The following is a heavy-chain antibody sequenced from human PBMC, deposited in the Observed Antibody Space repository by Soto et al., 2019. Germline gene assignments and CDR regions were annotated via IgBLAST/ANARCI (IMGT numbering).Heavy chain of an antibody. V-gene: IGHV1-69*01. D-gene: IGHD6-13*01. CDR2: IIPIFGTA. Sequence: QVQLVQSGAEVKKPGSSVKVSCKASGGAFSSYAISWVRQAPGQGLEWMGGIIPIFGTANYAQRFQGRVTITADESTSTAYMELSSLRSEDTAVYYCAREGAPVGYSSSWFDYWGQGTLVTVSS. J-gene: IGHJ4*02. CDR3: AREGAPVGYSSSWFDY. CDR1: GGAFSSYA.